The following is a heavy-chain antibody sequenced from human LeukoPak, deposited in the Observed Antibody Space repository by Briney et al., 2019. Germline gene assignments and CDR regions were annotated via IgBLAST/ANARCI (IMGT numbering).Heavy chain of an antibody. Sequence: GGSLRLSCAASGFTFSSYAMSWVRQAPGKGLEWVSAISSSGGSTYYADYVKGRFTISRDNSKNTLYLQMNSLRAEDTAVYYCAKDYYDSSGYWSPYNAFDIWGQGTMITVSS. CDR1: GFTFSSYA. D-gene: IGHD3-22*01. V-gene: IGHV3-23*01. CDR2: ISSSGGST. J-gene: IGHJ3*02. CDR3: AKDYYDSSGYWSPYNAFDI.